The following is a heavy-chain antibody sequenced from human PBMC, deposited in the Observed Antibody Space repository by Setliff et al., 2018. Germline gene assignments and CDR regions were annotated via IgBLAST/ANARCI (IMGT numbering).Heavy chain of an antibody. CDR2: IYYSGST. CDR1: GGSISSSTNY. CDR3: ARVRSYGSGNYYYYYYDMDV. D-gene: IGHD3-10*01. V-gene: IGHV4-39*07. J-gene: IGHJ6*02. Sequence: SETLSLTCTVSGGSISSSTNYWGWIRQPPGKGLEWIGSIYYSGSTYYNPSLKSRVTISVDTSKNQFSLKLSSVTAADTALYYCARVRSYGSGNYYYYYYDMDVWGRGTTVTV.